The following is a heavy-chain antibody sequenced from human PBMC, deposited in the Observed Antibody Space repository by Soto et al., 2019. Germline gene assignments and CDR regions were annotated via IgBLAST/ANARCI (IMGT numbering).Heavy chain of an antibody. J-gene: IGHJ3*02. CDR1: GFTFSSYW. CDR3: ARDPVAAAFSDAFDI. V-gene: IGHV3-7*01. Sequence: GGSLRLSCAASGFTFSSYWMSWVRQAPGKGLEWVANIKQDGSEKYYVDSVKGRFTISRDNAKNSLYQQMNSLRAEDAVVYYCARDPVAAAFSDAFDIWGQGTMVTVSS. CDR2: IKQDGSEK. D-gene: IGHD6-13*01.